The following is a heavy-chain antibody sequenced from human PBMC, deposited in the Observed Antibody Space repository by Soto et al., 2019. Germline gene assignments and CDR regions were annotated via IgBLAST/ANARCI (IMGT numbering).Heavy chain of an antibody. Sequence: XGSLRLSCAAAGFTLISYAMSWVRQAPGKGLEWVAAISGSGTSTYYADSVKGRFTISKDNSKNTLYLQMNSLRAEDTAVYYCAKDRYSSSRIFDYWGQGTLVTVSS. CDR2: ISGSGTST. CDR3: AKDRYSSSRIFDY. J-gene: IGHJ4*02. V-gene: IGHV3-23*01. CDR1: GFTLISYA. D-gene: IGHD6-19*01.